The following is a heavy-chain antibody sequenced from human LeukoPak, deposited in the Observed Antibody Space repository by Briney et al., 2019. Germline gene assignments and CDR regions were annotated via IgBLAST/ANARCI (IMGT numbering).Heavy chain of an antibody. Sequence: SETLSLTCTVSGGSISSYYWSWIRQPPGKGLEWIGYIYYSGSTNYNPSLKSRVTISVDTSKNQFSLKLSSVTAADTAVYYCARKANYYDSSGYPVDAFDIWGQGTMVTASS. D-gene: IGHD3-22*01. CDR3: ARKANYYDSSGYPVDAFDI. J-gene: IGHJ3*02. CDR2: IYYSGST. V-gene: IGHV4-59*01. CDR1: GGSISSYY.